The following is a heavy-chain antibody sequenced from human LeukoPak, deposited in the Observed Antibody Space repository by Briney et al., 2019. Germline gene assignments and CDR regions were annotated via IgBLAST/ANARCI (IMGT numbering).Heavy chain of an antibody. V-gene: IGHV4-59*01. Sequence: SETLSLTCTVSGGSISSYYWSWIRQPPGKGLEWIGYIYYSGSTNYNPSLKSRVTISVDTSKNQFSLKLSSVTAADTAVYYCARVPLEVEMATDGYFDYWGQGTPVTVSS. CDR3: ARVPLEVEMATDGYFDY. J-gene: IGHJ4*02. CDR2: IYYSGST. D-gene: IGHD5-24*01. CDR1: GGSISSYY.